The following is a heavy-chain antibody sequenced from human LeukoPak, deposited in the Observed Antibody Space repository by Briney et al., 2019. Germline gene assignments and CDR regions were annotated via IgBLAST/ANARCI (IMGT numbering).Heavy chain of an antibody. CDR3: PIRGYGGNSDDAFDI. J-gene: IGHJ3*02. Sequence: SQTLSLTCTVSGGSISSGGYYWSWIRQPAGKGLEWIGRIYSSGSTNYNPSLKSRVTISVDTSKNQFSLKLSSVTAADTAVYYCPIRGYGGNSDDAFDIWGQGTMVTVSS. D-gene: IGHD4-23*01. CDR1: GGSISSGGYY. V-gene: IGHV4-61*02. CDR2: IYSSGST.